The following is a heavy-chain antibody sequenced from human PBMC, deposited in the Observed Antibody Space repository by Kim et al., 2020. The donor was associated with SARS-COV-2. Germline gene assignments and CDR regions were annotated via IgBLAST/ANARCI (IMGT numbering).Heavy chain of an antibody. V-gene: IGHV4-4*09. CDR3: ASSGYDYYFDY. J-gene: IGHJ4*02. CDR2: T. D-gene: IGHD5-12*01. Sequence: TTHTPALKSRVTISVDTSKTQFSLKLSSVTAADTAVYYCASSGYDYYFDYWGQGTLVTVSS.